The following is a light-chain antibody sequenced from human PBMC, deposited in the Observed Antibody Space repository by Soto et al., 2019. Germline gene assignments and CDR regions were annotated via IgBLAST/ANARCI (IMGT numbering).Light chain of an antibody. CDR1: QGVSTF. Sequence: DIQMTQSPSSLSASLGDRVTITCRASQGVSTFLAWFQQKPGKATKSLIYCASSLQSGVPSRFSGSGSGTDFTLTISSLQPEDSATYYCQQYNVYPFTFGGGTKVEIK. J-gene: IGKJ4*01. CDR3: QQYNVYPFT. CDR2: CAS. V-gene: IGKV1-16*01.